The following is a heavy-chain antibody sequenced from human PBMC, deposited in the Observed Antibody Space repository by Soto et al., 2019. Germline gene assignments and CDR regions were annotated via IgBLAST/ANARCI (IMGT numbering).Heavy chain of an antibody. CDR2: ISSNGGST. J-gene: IGHJ3*02. D-gene: IGHD2-15*01. Sequence: GGSLRLSCAASGFTFSSYAMHWVRQAPGKGLEYVSAISSNGGSTYYANSVKGRFTISRDNSKNTLYLQMGSLRAEDMAVYYCARCSGGSCYPPSAFDIWGQGTIVTDSS. CDR1: GFTFSSYA. CDR3: ARCSGGSCYPPSAFDI. V-gene: IGHV3-64*01.